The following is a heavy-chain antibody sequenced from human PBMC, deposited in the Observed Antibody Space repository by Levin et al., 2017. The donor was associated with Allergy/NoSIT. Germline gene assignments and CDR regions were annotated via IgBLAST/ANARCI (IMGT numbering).Heavy chain of an antibody. J-gene: IGHJ2*01. CDR2: IYYSGST. Sequence: SQTLSLTCTVSCGSISSYYWSWLRQPPGKGLEWIGYIYYSGSTNYNPSLKSRVTISVDTSKNQFSLKLSSVTAADTAVYYCARGAATDWYFDLWGRGTLVTVSS. D-gene: IGHD2-15*01. CDR1: CGSISSYY. V-gene: IGHV4-59*01. CDR3: ARGAATDWYFDL.